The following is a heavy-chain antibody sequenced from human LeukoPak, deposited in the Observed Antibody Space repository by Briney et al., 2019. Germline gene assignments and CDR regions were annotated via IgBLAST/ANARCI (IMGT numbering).Heavy chain of an antibody. V-gene: IGHV4-39*07. D-gene: IGHD3-10*01. CDR3: ARQTASLMYYGSGSNNWFDP. CDR1: GFTFSGTA. Sequence: KSGGSLRLSCVASGFTFSGTAMHWVRQPPGKGLEWIGSIYYSGSTYYSPSLKSRVTISVDTSKNQFSLKLSSVTAADTAVYYCARQTASLMYYGSGSNNWFDPWGQGTLVTVSS. J-gene: IGHJ5*02. CDR2: IYYSGST.